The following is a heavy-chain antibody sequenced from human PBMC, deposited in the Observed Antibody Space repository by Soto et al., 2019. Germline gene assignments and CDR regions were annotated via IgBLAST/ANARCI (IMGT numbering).Heavy chain of an antibody. V-gene: IGHV5-51*01. CDR3: ASLDYSTYGHNYYYGMDV. CDR2: IYPGDSDT. CDR1: GYSFTSYW. J-gene: IGHJ6*02. D-gene: IGHD4-4*01. Sequence: PGESLKISCKGSGYSFTSYWIGWVRQMPGKGLEWMGIIYPGDSDTRYSPSFQGQVTISAGKSISTAYLQWSSLKASDTAMYYCASLDYSTYGHNYYYGMDVWGQGTTVTVSS.